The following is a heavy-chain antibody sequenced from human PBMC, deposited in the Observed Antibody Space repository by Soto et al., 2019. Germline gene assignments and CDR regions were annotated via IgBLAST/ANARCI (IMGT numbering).Heavy chain of an antibody. Sequence: QVQLQESGPGLVKPSQTLSLTCTVSGGSISSGGYYWSWIRQPPGKGLEWIGYIYYSGSTYYNPSLNSRVTRSVDTSKNQYSLQLLSVTAADTAVYYCARGSVEAATIFDYWGQGTLVTVSS. V-gene: IGHV4-31*03. CDR2: IYYSGST. CDR3: ARGSVEAATIFDY. CDR1: GGSISSGGYY. D-gene: IGHD2-15*01. J-gene: IGHJ4*02.